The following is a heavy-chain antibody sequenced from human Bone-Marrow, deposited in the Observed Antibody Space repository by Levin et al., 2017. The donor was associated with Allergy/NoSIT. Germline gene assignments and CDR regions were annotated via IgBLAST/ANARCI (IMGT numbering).Heavy chain of an antibody. D-gene: IGHD3-3*01. CDR3: ARDSYWRDVLRGYYRTHHAFDI. V-gene: IGHV3-11*01. CDR1: GFNFSDYY. Sequence: GGSLRLSCAASGFNFSDYYMNWIRQAPGKGLEWVADISSTGTTTSYADSLKGRFTISRDNGKKSLFLQINSLRAEDTAMYYCARDSYWRDVLRGYYRTHHAFDIWGQGTMVTVSS. CDR2: ISSTGTTT. J-gene: IGHJ3*02.